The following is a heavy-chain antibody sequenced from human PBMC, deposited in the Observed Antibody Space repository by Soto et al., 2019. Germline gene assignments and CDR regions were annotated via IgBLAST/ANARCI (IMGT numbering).Heavy chain of an antibody. CDR3: ARRRNYYDSSGYWLYNWFDP. D-gene: IGHD3-22*01. V-gene: IGHV4-31*03. Sequence: SETLPLTCTVSGGSISSGVCYWSWIRQHPGKGLEWIGYIYYSGSTYYSPSLKSRVTISVDTSKNQFSLKLSSVTAADTAVYYCARRRNYYDSSGYWLYNWFDPWGQGTLVTVSS. CDR1: GGSISSGVCY. CDR2: IYYSGST. J-gene: IGHJ5*02.